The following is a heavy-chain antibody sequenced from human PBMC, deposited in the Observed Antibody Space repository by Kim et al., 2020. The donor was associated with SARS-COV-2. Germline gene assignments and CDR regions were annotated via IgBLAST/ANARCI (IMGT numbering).Heavy chain of an antibody. J-gene: IGHJ4*02. D-gene: IGHD3-9*01. CDR3: ARETGLRYFDWLTNNYFDY. Sequence: SETLSLTCTVSGGSISSGGYYWSWIRQHPGKGLEWIGYIYYSGSTYYNLSLKSRVTISVDTSKNQFSLKLSSVTAADTAVYYCARETGLRYFDWLTNNYFDYWGQGTLVTVSS. CDR1: GGSISSGGYY. CDR2: IYYSGST. V-gene: IGHV4-31*03.